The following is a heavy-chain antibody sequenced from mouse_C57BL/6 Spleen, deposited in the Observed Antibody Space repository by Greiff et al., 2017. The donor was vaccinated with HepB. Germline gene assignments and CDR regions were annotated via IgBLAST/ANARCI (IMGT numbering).Heavy chain of an antibody. V-gene: IGHV1-59*01. Sequence: VQLQQPGAELVRPGTSVKLSCKASGYTFTSYWMHWVKQRPGQGLEWIGVIDPSDSYTNYNQKFKGKATLTVDTSSSTAYMQLSSLTSEDSAVYYCARLDSNFDYWGQGTTLTVSS. CDR3: ARLDSNFDY. J-gene: IGHJ2*01. D-gene: IGHD2-5*01. CDR1: GYTFTSYW. CDR2: IDPSDSYT.